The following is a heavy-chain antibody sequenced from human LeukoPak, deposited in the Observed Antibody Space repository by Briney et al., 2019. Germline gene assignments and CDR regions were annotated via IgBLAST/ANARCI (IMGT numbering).Heavy chain of an antibody. CDR3: AREDRYSSGYVDY. CDR1: GFTFSSSA. D-gene: IGHD6-19*01. CDR2: INNVGSHI. Sequence: GGSLRLSCAASGFTFSSSAMNWVRQAPGKGLEWVSSINNVGSHIYYAGSVRGRFTISRDNSKNTLYLQMNSLRAEDTAVYYCAREDRYSSGYVDYWGQGTLVTVSS. V-gene: IGHV3-21*04. J-gene: IGHJ4*02.